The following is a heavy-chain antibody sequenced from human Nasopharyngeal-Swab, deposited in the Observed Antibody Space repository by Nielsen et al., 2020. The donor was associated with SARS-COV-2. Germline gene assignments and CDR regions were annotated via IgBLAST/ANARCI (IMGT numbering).Heavy chain of an antibody. CDR2: IWYDGSNK. V-gene: IGHV3-33*01. CDR3: ASAPSIAVAAGYGMDV. CDR1: GFTFSSYG. Sequence: SCAASGFTFSSYGMHWVRQAPGKGLEWVAVIWYDGSNKYYADSVKGRFTISRDNSKNTLYLQMNSLRAEDTAVYYCASAPSIAVAAGYGMDVWGQGTTVTVSS. J-gene: IGHJ6*02. D-gene: IGHD6-19*01.